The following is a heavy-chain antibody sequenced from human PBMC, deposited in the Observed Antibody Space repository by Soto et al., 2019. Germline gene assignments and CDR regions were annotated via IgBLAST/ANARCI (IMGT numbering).Heavy chain of an antibody. Sequence: EVQLVESGGGLIQPGGSLRLSCAASGFTVSSNYMSWVRQAPGKGLDWVSVIYSGGSTYYADSVKGRFTISRDNSKNTLYLQMNSLRAEDTAVYYCASEYSYGYYYYYAMDVWGQGTTVTVSS. CDR3: ASEYSYGYYYYYAMDV. CDR1: GFTVSSNY. V-gene: IGHV3-53*01. CDR2: IYSGGST. D-gene: IGHD5-18*01. J-gene: IGHJ6*02.